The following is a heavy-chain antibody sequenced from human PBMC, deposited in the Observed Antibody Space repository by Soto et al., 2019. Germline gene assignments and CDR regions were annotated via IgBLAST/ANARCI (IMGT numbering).Heavy chain of an antibody. Sequence: QVQLVQSGAEVKKPGASVKVSCKASSYTFNTYSISWVRQAPGQGLEWMGWISGYNGDTHYAQKFQGRVTMTTDTSTSTAYMELRSLRSDDTAMYYCARENVLSYVDTAMVDYFDYWGQGTLVTVSS. V-gene: IGHV1-18*01. D-gene: IGHD5-18*01. J-gene: IGHJ4*02. CDR3: ARENVLSYVDTAMVDYFDY. CDR2: ISGYNGDT. CDR1: SYTFNTYS.